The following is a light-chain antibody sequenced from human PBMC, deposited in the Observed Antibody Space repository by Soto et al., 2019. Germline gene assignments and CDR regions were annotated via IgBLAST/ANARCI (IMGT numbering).Light chain of an antibody. J-gene: IGKJ2*01. V-gene: IGKV2-30*02. CDR3: MQGTHWPPYT. CDR1: QSLVHSDGNTY. CDR2: KVS. Sequence: DVVMTQSPLSLPVTLGQPASISCRSSQSLVHSDGNTYLNWFHQRPGQSPRRLIYKVSNRDSGVPDRFSGSGSDTDFTLKISGVEAEDVGVYYCMQGTHWPPYTFGQGNKLVIK.